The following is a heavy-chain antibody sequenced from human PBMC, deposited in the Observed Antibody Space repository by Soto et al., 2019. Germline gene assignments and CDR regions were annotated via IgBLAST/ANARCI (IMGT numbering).Heavy chain of an antibody. D-gene: IGHD1-1*01. Sequence: QVQLQQWGAGLVKPSETLSLSCAVYGQSFSGHSWAWIRQPPGKGLEWIGKINESGSTYYNPSLKRRVTISTDTSKNQFSLKLSSVSAADTAAYFWARGSGIVELPGELEDDNYDYWGQGTLVDVSS. J-gene: IGHJ4*02. CDR1: GQSFSGHS. CDR2: INESGST. CDR3: ARGSGIVELPGELEDDNYDY. V-gene: IGHV4-34*01.